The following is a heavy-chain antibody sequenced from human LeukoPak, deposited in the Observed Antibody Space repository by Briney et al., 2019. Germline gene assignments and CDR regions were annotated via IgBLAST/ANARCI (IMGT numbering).Heavy chain of an antibody. CDR2: IGSSPSYT. CDR1: GFTLSDYY. Sequence: GGSLRLSCAASGFTLSDYYMSWIRQTPGKGLEWVSYIGSSPSYTSYADSVKGRFTISRDNSKNSLYLQMNSLRAEDTAVYYCARGPHSLGWDFGLWGRGTLVTVSS. V-gene: IGHV3-11*05. D-gene: IGHD7-27*01. CDR3: ARGPHSLGWDFGL. J-gene: IGHJ2*01.